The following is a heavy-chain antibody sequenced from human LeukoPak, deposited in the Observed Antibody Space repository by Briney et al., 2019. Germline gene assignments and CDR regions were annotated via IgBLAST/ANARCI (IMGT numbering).Heavy chain of an antibody. CDR1: GFTFSGSA. CDR3: TRQLGELLSGTLYYYYLDV. CDR2: IRSEANTYAT. Sequence: GGSLRLSCAASGFTFSGSAIHWVRQASGKWLEWVGHIRSEANTYATTYTASLKGRFTISRDDSKNTAYLQMNSLKTEDTAVYYCTRQLGELLSGTLYYYYLDVWGKGTTVTVSS. D-gene: IGHD3-10*01. V-gene: IGHV3-73*01. J-gene: IGHJ6*03.